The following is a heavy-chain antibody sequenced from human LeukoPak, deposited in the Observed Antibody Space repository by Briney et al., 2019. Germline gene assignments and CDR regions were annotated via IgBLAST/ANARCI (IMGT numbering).Heavy chain of an antibody. Sequence: PSETLSLTCTVSGGSISSGDYYWRWIRQPPGTGLEWIGYIYYSGSTYYNPSLKSRVTISVDTSKNQFSLKLSSVTAADTAVYYCARGRGTLRRFGYWGQGTLVTVSS. CDR2: IYYSGST. V-gene: IGHV4-30-4*08. D-gene: IGHD2-15*01. CDR1: GGSISSGDYY. CDR3: ARGRGTLRRFGY. J-gene: IGHJ4*02.